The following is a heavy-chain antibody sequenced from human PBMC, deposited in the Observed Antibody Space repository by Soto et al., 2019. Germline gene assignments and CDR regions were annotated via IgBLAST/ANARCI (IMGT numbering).Heavy chain of an antibody. CDR2: IIPTFGTA. CDR3: ARDGGRHSGGIDY. V-gene: IGHV1-69*01. D-gene: IGHD1-26*01. J-gene: IGHJ4*02. CDR1: GGTFSSYS. Sequence: QVQLVQSGAEVKKPGSSVKVSCKASGGTFSSYSINWVRQAPRQGLEWMGEIIPTFGTANYAQKFQDRVTITADESTSTAYMELSSLRSEYTAVYYCARDGGRHSGGIDYWGQGTLVTVSS.